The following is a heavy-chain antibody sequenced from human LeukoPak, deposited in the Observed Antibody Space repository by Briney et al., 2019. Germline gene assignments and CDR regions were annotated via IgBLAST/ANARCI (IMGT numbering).Heavy chain of an antibody. Sequence: PGGSLRLSCAASGFTFSSYGMHWVRQAPGKGLEWVAVISYDGSNKYYADSVKGRFTISRDNSKNTLYLQMNSLRAEDTAVYYCAGAGRSIHRVQFGGYWGQGTLVTVSS. J-gene: IGHJ4*02. D-gene: IGHD3-10*01. CDR1: GFTFSSYG. V-gene: IGHV3-30*03. CDR3: AGAGRSIHRVQFGGY. CDR2: ISYDGSNK.